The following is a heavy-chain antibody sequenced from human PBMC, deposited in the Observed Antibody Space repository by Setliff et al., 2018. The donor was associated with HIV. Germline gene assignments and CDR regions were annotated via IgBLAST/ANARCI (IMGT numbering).Heavy chain of an antibody. J-gene: IGHJ1*01. CDR2: FQSRGNGETT. CDR3: TGSFLAN. CDR1: GFTFSNYV. V-gene: IGHV3-15*01. Sequence: GGSLRLSCAASGFTFSNYVMSWVRQAPGKGLEWVGHFQSRGNGETTDYAAPVKGRFTISKDDSKNTLYLQMDNLKTEDTAVYYCTGSFLANWGQGTLVTVSS.